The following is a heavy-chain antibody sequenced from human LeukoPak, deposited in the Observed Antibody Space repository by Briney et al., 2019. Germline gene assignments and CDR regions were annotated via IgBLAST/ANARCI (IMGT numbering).Heavy chain of an antibody. CDR3: ARLGPASSGWPESFDY. V-gene: IGHV3-30*03. CDR1: GFTFSSYG. Sequence: GGSLRLSCAASGFTFSSYGMHWVRQAPGKGLEWVAVISYDGSNKYYADSVKGRFTISRDNAKNSLDLQMNSLRVEDTAVYYCARLGPASSGWPESFDYWGQGTLVTVSS. J-gene: IGHJ4*02. D-gene: IGHD6-19*01. CDR2: ISYDGSNK.